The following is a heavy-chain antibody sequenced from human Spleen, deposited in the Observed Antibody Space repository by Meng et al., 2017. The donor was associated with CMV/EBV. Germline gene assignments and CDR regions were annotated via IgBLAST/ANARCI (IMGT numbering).Heavy chain of an antibody. V-gene: IGHV4-39*07. CDR3: ARGGGEWLQDY. CDR2: IYYSGST. D-gene: IGHD5-12*01. CDR1: GGSISSSSYY. Sequence: QRQRQGSGPGLVKPSETLSLTCTVSGGSISSSSYYWGWIRQPPGKGLEWIGSIYYSGSTYYNPSLKSRVTISVDTSKNQFSLKLSSVTAADTAVYYCARGGGEWLQDYWGQGTLVTVSS. J-gene: IGHJ4*02.